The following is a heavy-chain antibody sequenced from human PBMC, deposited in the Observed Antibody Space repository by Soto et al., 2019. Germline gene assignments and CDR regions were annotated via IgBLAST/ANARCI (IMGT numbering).Heavy chain of an antibody. CDR3: ARGADSSGYQTWLDP. D-gene: IGHD3-22*01. CDR2: IYPCDSDT. CDR1: GYSFTSYW. V-gene: IGHV5-51*01. J-gene: IGHJ5*02. Sequence: GESLKISCKGSGYSFTSYWIGWVRQMPGKGLEWMGIIYPCDSDTRYSPSFQGQVTISADKSISTAYLQWSSLKASDTAMYSCARGADSSGYQTWLDPWAQGTLVTVS.